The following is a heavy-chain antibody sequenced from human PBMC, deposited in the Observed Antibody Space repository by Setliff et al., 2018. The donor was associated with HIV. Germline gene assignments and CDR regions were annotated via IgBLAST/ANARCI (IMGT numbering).Heavy chain of an antibody. Sequence: SETLSLTCTVSGDSISSGGYYWSWIRQPAGKGLEWIGRIYTSGSTNYNPSLKSRVTISVDTSKKQFSLKLSSVTAADTAVYYCASQGRSGWLWGGFVSWGQGTLVTVS. CDR2: IYTSGST. J-gene: IGHJ4*02. D-gene: IGHD6-19*01. V-gene: IGHV4-61*02. CDR3: ASQGRSGWLWGGFVS. CDR1: GDSISSGGYY.